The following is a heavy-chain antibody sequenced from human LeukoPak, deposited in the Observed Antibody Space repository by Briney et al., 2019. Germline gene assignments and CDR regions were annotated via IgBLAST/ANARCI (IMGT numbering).Heavy chain of an antibody. J-gene: IGHJ6*03. V-gene: IGHV4-59*01. CDR2: IYYSGST. CDR3: TRGSIAYYYMDV. D-gene: IGHD3-22*01. Sequence: SETLSLTCTVSAYSISSDDYWGWIRQSPGKGLEWIGNIYYSGSTNYNPSLKSRVTISVDTSKNQFSLKLSSVTAADTAVYYCTRGSIAYYYMDVWGKGTTVTISS. CDR1: AYSISSDDY.